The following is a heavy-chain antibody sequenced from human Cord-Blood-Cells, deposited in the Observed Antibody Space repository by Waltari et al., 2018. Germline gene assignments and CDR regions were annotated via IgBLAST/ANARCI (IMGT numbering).Heavy chain of an antibody. CDR1: GFSLSTSGMR. D-gene: IGHD1-26*01. CDR3: ARSLKVVGALDY. V-gene: IGHV2-70*04. CDR2: IDWEDDK. Sequence: QVTLKESGPALVNSTQTLTLTCTFSGFSLSTSGMRVSWIRQPPGKALEWLARIDWEDDKFFSTSLKTRLTISKDTSKNQVVLTMTNMDPVDTATYYCARSLKVVGALDYWGQGTLVTVSS. J-gene: IGHJ4*02.